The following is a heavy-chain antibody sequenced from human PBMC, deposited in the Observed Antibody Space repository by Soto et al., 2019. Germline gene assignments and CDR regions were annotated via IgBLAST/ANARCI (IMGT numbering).Heavy chain of an antibody. CDR3: ARARKLGYFDY. V-gene: IGHV4-34*01. CDR2: INHSGST. CDR1: GGSFSGYY. Sequence: QVQLQQWGAGLLKPSETLSLTCAVYGGSFSGYYWSWIRQPPGKGLEWIGEINHSGSTNYNPSLKSRVNISVDTSKNQFSLKLSSVTAADTAVYYCARARKLGYFDYWGQGTLVTVSS. J-gene: IGHJ4*02. D-gene: IGHD6-13*01.